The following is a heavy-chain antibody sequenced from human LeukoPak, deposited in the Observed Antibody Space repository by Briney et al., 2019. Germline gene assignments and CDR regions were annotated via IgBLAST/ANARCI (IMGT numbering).Heavy chain of an antibody. V-gene: IGHV3-23*01. D-gene: IGHD6-19*01. CDR1: GFTFSSYA. J-gene: IGHJ4*02. Sequence: PGGSLRLSCAASGFTFSSYAVSWVRQAPGKGLEWVSAISGSGGGTYYADSVKGRFTISRHNSKHRLYLQMNSLSTEDTAVYYCAKTTTGYSSGRYPGWPVDYWGQGTLVSVSS. CDR3: AKTTTGYSSGRYPGWPVDY. CDR2: ISGSGGGT.